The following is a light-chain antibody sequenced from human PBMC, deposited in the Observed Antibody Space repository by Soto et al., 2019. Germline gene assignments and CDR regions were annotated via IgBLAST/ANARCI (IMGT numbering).Light chain of an antibody. Sequence: DIQMTQSPASLSASVGDRVTITCRASQGISNLLGWFQHKPGKAPKRLIYAASSLQGGVPSRFSGSGSGTEFTLTITGLQPEDFADYYCLQHNTYPYTFGQGTKLEIK. V-gene: IGKV1-17*01. CDR3: LQHNTYPYT. CDR1: QGISNL. J-gene: IGKJ2*01. CDR2: AAS.